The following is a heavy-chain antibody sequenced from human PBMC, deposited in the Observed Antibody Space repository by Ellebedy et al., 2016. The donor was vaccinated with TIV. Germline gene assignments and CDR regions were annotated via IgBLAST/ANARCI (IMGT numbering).Heavy chain of an antibody. CDR1: GYTLTELS. V-gene: IGHV1-24*01. CDR2: FDPEDGET. J-gene: IGHJ4*02. Sequence: ASVKVSCKVSGYTLTELSMHWVRQAPGKGLEWTGGFDPEDGETIYAQKFQGRVTMTEDTSTDTAYMELSSLRSEDTAVYYCATAISELQSYYFDYWGQGTLVTVSS. D-gene: IGHD1-26*01. CDR3: ATAISELQSYYFDY.